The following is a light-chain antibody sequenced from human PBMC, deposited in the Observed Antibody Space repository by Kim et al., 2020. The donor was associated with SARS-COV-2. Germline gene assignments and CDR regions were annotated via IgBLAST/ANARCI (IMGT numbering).Light chain of an antibody. J-gene: IGKJ2*01. CDR1: QGIATY. CDR3: LQYKSDPYT. CDR2: AAS. V-gene: IGKV1-16*01. Sequence: SASVGDRVTITCRATQGIATYLAWFQQHPGSAPKSLIYAASTLDRDVPSRFSGSGSATHFTLTISSLQPEDFATYYCLQYKSDPYTFGQGTKLEI.